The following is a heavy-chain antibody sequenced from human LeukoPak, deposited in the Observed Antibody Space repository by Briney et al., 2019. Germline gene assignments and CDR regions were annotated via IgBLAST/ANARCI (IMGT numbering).Heavy chain of an antibody. J-gene: IGHJ4*02. CDR1: GGSISSHY. CDR2: IYYSGST. V-gene: IGHV4-59*11. CDR3: ARDLVYSSSWYGLDY. D-gene: IGHD6-13*01. Sequence: ETLSLTCTVSGGSISSHYWSWIRQPPGEELEGSGYIYYSGSTNYNPSLKSRVTISVDTCKNPFSLKLSSVTAADTAVYYCARDLVYSSSWYGLDYWGQGTLVTVSS.